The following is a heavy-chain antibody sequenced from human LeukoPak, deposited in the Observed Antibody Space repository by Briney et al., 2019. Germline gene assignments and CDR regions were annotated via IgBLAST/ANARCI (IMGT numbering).Heavy chain of an antibody. CDR2: IIPIFGTA. J-gene: IGHJ3*02. D-gene: IGHD2-2*01. Sequence: ASVKVSCKASGGTFSSYAISWVRQAPGQGLEWMGGIIPIFGTANYAQKFQGRVTITTDESTSTAYMELSSLRSEDTAVYYCARGFQEVVVVPAASPYDAFDIWGQGTMVTASS. V-gene: IGHV1-69*05. CDR3: ARGFQEVVVVPAASPYDAFDI. CDR1: GGTFSSYA.